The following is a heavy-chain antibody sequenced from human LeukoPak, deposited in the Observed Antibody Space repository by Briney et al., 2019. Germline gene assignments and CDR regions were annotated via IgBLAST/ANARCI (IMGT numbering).Heavy chain of an antibody. V-gene: IGHV4-34*01. CDR2: INHSGST. Sequence: PSETLSLTCAVYGGSFSGYYWSWIRQPPGKGLEWIGEINHSGSTNYNPSLKSRVTISVDTSKNQFSLKLSSVTAADTAVYYCARVRRYYYDSSGWGPTYYFDYWGQGTLVTVSS. CDR3: ARVRRYYYDSSGWGPTYYFDY. J-gene: IGHJ4*02. D-gene: IGHD3-22*01. CDR1: GGSFSGYY.